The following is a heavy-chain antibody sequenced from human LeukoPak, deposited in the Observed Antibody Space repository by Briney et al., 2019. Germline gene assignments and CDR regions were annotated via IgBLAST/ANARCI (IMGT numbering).Heavy chain of an antibody. CDR1: GFSLSTSGVG. V-gene: IGHV2-5*02. CDR3: AHHPGYSSKAPPNWFDP. Sequence: SGPTLVNPTQTLTLTCTFSGFSLSTSGVGVGWIRQPPGKALEWLALIYWDDDKRYSPSLKSRLTITKDTSKNQVVLTMTNMDPVDTATYYCAHHPGYSSKAPPNWFDPWGQGTLVTVSS. D-gene: IGHD6-19*01. CDR2: IYWDDDK. J-gene: IGHJ5*02.